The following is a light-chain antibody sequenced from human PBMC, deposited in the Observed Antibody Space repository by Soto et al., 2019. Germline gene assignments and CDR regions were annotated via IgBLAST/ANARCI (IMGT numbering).Light chain of an antibody. CDR2: DVS. J-gene: IGLJ2*01. V-gene: IGLV2-8*01. Sequence: QSALTQPPSASGSPGQSVTISCTGTSSDVGGYNYVSWYQQHPGKAPKLMIYDVSKRPSGVPDRFSGSKSGNTASLTVSGLPADDEADYYCRSYAGSKGVVFGGGTKVTVL. CDR1: SSDVGGYNY. CDR3: RSYAGSKGVV.